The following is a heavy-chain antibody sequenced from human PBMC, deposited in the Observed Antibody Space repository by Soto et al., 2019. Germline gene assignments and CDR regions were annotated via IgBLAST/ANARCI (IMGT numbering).Heavy chain of an antibody. V-gene: IGHV2-5*02. CDR1: GFSLSTHTVG. D-gene: IGHD3-9*01. J-gene: IGHJ4*02. CDR3: AHIVPFDYRGYNFEF. CDR2: IYWDEDK. Sequence: QITLKESDPTLVKPTQTLTLTCTFSGFSLSTHTVGVAWIRQPPGKALEWLALIYWDEDKRYSPSLKSRLTITQVTSKNQVVLTMTNMDRVDTATYYCAHIVPFDYRGYNFEFWGQGILVTVSS.